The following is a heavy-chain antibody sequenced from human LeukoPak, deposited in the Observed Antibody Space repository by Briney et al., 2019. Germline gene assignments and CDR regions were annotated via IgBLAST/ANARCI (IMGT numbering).Heavy chain of an antibody. J-gene: IGHJ4*02. Sequence: SETLSLTCTVSGGSISSSSYYWGWIRQPPGKGLEWIGSIYYSGSTYYNPSLKSRVTISVDTSKNQFSLKLSSVTAADTAVYYCARLGLEGATTHFDYWGQGTLVTVSS. V-gene: IGHV4-39*01. CDR3: ARLGLEGATTHFDY. CDR2: IYYSGST. D-gene: IGHD1-26*01. CDR1: GGSISSSSYY.